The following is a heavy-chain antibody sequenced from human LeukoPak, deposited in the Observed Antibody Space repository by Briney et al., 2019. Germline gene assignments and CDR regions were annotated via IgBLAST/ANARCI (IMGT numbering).Heavy chain of an antibody. CDR1: GGSFSGYY. CDR2: INHSGST. D-gene: IGHD4-17*01. CDR3: ARAVPPPADY. J-gene: IGHJ4*02. V-gene: IGHV4-34*01. Sequence: PSETLSLTCAVYGGSFSGYYWSWIRQPPGKGLEWIGEINHSGSTNYNPSLKSRVTLSVDTSKNQFSLKLSSVTAADTAVYYCARAVPPPADYWGQGTLVTVSS.